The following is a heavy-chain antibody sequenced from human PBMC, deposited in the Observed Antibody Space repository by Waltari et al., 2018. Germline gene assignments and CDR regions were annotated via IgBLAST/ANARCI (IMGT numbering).Heavy chain of an antibody. CDR3: ARGPSTVTTSWVYYYYMDV. CDR1: GYSISSGYY. V-gene: IGHV4-38-2*01. D-gene: IGHD4-17*01. Sequence: QVQLQESGPGLVKPSETLSLTCAVSGYSISSGYYWGWIRQPPGKGLEWIGSIYHSVSTYYNPSLKSRVTISVDTSKNQFSLKLSSVTAADTAVYYCARGPSTVTTSWVYYYYMDVWGKGTTVTVSS. CDR2: IYHSVST. J-gene: IGHJ6*03.